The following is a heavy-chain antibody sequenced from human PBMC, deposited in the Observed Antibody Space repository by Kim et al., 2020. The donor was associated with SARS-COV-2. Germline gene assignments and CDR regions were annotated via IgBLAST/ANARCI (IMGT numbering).Heavy chain of an antibody. CDR2: IYPGDSHT. Sequence: GESLKISCKGSGYSFTSYWIGWVRQMPGKGLEWMGIIYPGDSHTRYSPSFQGQVTISADKSISTAYLQWSSLKASDTAMYYCLRRVYDSSGYYYGVGASYYFDYWGQGTLVTVSS. CDR1: GYSFTSYW. CDR3: LRRVYDSSGYYYGVGASYYFDY. V-gene: IGHV5-51*01. D-gene: IGHD3-22*01. J-gene: IGHJ4*02.